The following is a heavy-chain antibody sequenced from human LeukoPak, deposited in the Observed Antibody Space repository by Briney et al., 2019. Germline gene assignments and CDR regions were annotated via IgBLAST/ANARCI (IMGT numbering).Heavy chain of an antibody. Sequence: GRSLRLSCAASGFTFHHYAIHWVRQVPGKGLEWVSGISWNSAYIGYADSVKGRFTISRDNAKNSVYLQMNSLRAEDTALYYCAKDKAPLYSGYDWDLDFRGQGTMVTVSS. CDR2: ISWNSAYI. D-gene: IGHD5-12*01. CDR3: AKDKAPLYSGYDWDLDF. J-gene: IGHJ4*02. CDR1: GFTFHHYA. V-gene: IGHV3-9*01.